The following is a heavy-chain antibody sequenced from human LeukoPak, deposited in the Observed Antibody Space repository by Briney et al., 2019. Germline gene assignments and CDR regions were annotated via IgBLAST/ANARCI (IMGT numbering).Heavy chain of an antibody. CDR3: ASPSTAAAGFDY. Sequence: PGGSLRLSCAASGFTFSSYSMNWVRQAPGKGLEWVSSISSSSSYIYYADSVKGRFTISRDNAKNSLYLQMNSLRAEDTAVYYCASPSTAAAGFDYWGQGTLVTVSS. CDR1: GFTFSSYS. CDR2: ISSSSSYI. V-gene: IGHV3-21*01. J-gene: IGHJ4*02. D-gene: IGHD6-13*01.